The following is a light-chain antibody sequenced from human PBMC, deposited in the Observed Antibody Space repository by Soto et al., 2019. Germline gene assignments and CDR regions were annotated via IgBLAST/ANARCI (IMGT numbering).Light chain of an antibody. CDR1: NSYIGNYNY. CDR2: DVS. J-gene: IGLJ3*02. Sequence: QSVLTQPRSVSGSPGQSVTISCTGTNSYIGNYNYVSWYQQHPGKAPKVMIYDVSKRPSGVPDRFSGSKSGNTASLTISRLHNEYEADYYCCSYPGSHTWVFGGRTK. V-gene: IGLV2-11*01. CDR3: CSYPGSHTWV.